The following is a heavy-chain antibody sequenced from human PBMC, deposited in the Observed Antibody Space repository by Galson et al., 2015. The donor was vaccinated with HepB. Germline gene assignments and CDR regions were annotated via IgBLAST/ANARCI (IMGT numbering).Heavy chain of an antibody. CDR3: ASLPRRGYSNYGWFDP. Sequence: SLRLSCAASGFTFSSYAMHWVRQAPGKGLEWVAVISYDGSNKYYADSVKGRFTISRDNSKNTLYLQMNSLRAEDTAVYYCASLPRRGYSNYGWFDPWGQGTLVTVSS. CDR1: GFTFSSYA. V-gene: IGHV3-30-3*01. D-gene: IGHD4-11*01. J-gene: IGHJ5*02. CDR2: ISYDGSNK.